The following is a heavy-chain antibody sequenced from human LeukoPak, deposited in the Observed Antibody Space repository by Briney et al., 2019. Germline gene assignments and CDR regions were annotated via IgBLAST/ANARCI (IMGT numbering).Heavy chain of an antibody. CDR3: ARAAVDSSGLYYFDS. J-gene: IGHJ4*02. V-gene: IGHV3-53*01. CDR1: GFTVSSNY. CDR2: IYSAGIT. Sequence: GGSLRLSCAASGFTVSSNYMSWVRQAPGKGLEWLSVIYSAGITYYADSVKGRFSISRDNSKNTLYLQMNSLRAEDTAVYYRARAAVDSSGLYYFDSWGQGTLVTVSS. D-gene: IGHD6-19*01.